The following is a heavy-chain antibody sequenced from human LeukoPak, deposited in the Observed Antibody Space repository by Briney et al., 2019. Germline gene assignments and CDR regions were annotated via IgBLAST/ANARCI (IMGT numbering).Heavy chain of an antibody. V-gene: IGHV4-34*01. Sequence: SETLSLTCTVSGGSFSGYYWSWIRQPPGKGLEWIGEINHSGSTNYNPSLKSRVTISVDTSKNQFSLKLSSVTAADTAVYYCATSGYWGQGTLVAVSS. CDR3: ATSGY. CDR2: INHSGST. J-gene: IGHJ4*02. D-gene: IGHD1-26*01. CDR1: GGSFSGYY.